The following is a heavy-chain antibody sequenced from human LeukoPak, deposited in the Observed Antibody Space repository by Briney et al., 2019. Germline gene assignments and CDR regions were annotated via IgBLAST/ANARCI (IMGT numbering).Heavy chain of an antibody. J-gene: IGHJ4*02. D-gene: IGHD3-22*01. V-gene: IGHV2-5*02. Sequence: SGPTLVNPTPTLTLTCTFSGFSLRSRGVGVGWIRHPPGKALEWLALVYWDDDKRYSPSLKSRLTITKDTSKNQVVLTMTNLDPVDTATYYCARVPNYYDSSGLRFDYWGQGTLVTVSS. CDR2: VYWDDDK. CDR1: GFSLRSRGVG. CDR3: ARVPNYYDSSGLRFDY.